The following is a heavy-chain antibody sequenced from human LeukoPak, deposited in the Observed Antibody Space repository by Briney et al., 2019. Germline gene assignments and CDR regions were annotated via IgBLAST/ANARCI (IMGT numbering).Heavy chain of an antibody. CDR2: ISYDGSNK. D-gene: IGHD3-10*01. Sequence: PGGSLRLSCAASGFTFSCYAMHWVRQAPGKGLEWVAVISYDGSNKYYADSVKGRFTISRDNSKNTLYLQMNSLRAEDTAVYYCARDVAITMVRGVISYFDYWGQGTLVTVSS. CDR1: GFTFSCYA. V-gene: IGHV3-30-3*01. CDR3: ARDVAITMVRGVISYFDY. J-gene: IGHJ4*02.